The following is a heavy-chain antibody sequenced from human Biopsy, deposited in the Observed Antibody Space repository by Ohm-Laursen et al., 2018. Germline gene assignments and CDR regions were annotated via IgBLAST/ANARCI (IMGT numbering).Heavy chain of an antibody. V-gene: IGHV3-48*04. CDR2: INSSGSTK. Sequence: SLRLSCAASGFSLRNFTINWVRQAPGRGPEWVSDINSSGSTKYHAESVKGRFTISRDNAMNSVYLQMNSLRGEDTAVYYCARAVGIAAAPIDYWGQGTLVTVSS. CDR1: GFSLRNFT. CDR3: ARAVGIAAAPIDY. D-gene: IGHD2-15*01. J-gene: IGHJ4*02.